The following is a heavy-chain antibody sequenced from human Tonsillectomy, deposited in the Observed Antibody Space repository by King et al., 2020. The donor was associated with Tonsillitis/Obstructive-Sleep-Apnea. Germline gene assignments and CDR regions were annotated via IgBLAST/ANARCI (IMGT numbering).Heavy chain of an antibody. CDR1: GLTFSTYG. D-gene: IGHD2-2*02. CDR2: ITSSSNYI. CDR3: ASGYCSGTGCYTRLDAFDI. V-gene: IGHV3-21*01. Sequence: VQLVESGGGLVKPGGSLRLSCAASGLTFSTYGMNWVRQAPGKGLEWVSSITSSSNYIYYVDSVKGRFTISRDNSKNSLFLQMNSLRAEDTAVYYCASGYCSGTGCYTRLDAFDIWGLGTMVTVSS. J-gene: IGHJ3*02.